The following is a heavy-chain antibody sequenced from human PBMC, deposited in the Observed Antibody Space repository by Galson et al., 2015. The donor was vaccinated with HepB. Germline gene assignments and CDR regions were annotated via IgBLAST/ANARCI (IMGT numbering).Heavy chain of an antibody. D-gene: IGHD6-19*01. CDR1: GYTFTNYG. CDR3: ARDHPDGWIPAY. CDR2: ISVYNANT. J-gene: IGHJ4*02. Sequence: SVKVSCKASGYTFTNYGISWVRQAPGQGLEWMGWISVYNANTNYAQRLQGRVTMTTDTSTSTAYMELRTLRSDDTAVYYCARDHPDGWIPAYWGQGTLVTVSS. V-gene: IGHV1-18*04.